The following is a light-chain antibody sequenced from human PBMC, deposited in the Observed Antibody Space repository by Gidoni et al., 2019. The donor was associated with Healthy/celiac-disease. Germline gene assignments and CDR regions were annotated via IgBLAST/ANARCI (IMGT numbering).Light chain of an antibody. V-gene: IGKV3-20*01. Sequence: LTPSPGTLSCPPGERATRSCRASQSVSSSYLAWYKQNPGQAPRLLIYGAASSATGLPARCSGSGSGADFTITISSLEPEDYAVYYCQQYGSSRRYTFGQXTKLEIK. J-gene: IGKJ2*01. CDR2: GAA. CDR3: QQYGSSRRYT. CDR1: QSVSSSY.